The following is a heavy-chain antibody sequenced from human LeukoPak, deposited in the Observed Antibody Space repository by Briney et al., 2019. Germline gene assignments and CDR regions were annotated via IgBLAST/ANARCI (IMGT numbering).Heavy chain of an antibody. D-gene: IGHD5-18*01. J-gene: IGHJ6*03. CDR2: IYYSGST. CDR3: YSCGQGGYYYYYMDV. V-gene: IGHV4-39*07. Sequence: SETLSLTCTVSGGSISSSSYYWGWIRQPPGKGLEWIGSIYYSGSTYYNPSLKSRVTISVDTSKNQFSLKLSSVTAADTAVYYCYSCGQGGYYYYYMDVWGKGTTVTVSS. CDR1: GGSISSSSYY.